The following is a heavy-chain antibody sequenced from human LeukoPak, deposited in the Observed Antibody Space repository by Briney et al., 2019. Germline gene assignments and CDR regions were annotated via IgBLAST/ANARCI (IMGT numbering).Heavy chain of an antibody. CDR2: INDDGSAT. CDR3: AREILAPGKTHDY. CDR1: GFTFSSYS. V-gene: IGHV3-74*01. Sequence: PGGSLRLSCAASGFTFSSYSMNWVRQAPGKGLEWVSRINDDGSATFYADSVKGRFTISRDNAKNTLFLQMSSLRAEDTAVYFCAREILAPGKTHDYWGQGTLVTVSS. J-gene: IGHJ4*02.